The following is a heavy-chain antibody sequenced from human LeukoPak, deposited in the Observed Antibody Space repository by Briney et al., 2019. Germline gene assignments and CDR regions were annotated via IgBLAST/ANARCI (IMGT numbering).Heavy chain of an antibody. CDR3: ARLPFYGYRGGYFDY. CDR1: GGSFSGYY. Sequence: PSETLSLTCAVYGGSFSGYYWSWIRQPPGKGLEWIGEINHSGSTNYNPSLKSRVTISVDTSKNQFSLKLSSVTAADTAVYYCARLPFYGYRGGYFDYWGQGTLVTVSS. V-gene: IGHV4-34*01. J-gene: IGHJ4*02. D-gene: IGHD5-18*01. CDR2: INHSGST.